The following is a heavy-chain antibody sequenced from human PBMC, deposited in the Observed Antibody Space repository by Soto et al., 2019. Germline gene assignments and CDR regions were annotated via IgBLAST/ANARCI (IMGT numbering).Heavy chain of an antibody. J-gene: IGHJ5*02. D-gene: IGHD1-1*01. Sequence: ASVKVSCKASGYTFTGYYMHWVRQAPGQGLEWMGWINPNSGGTNYAQKFQGWVPMTRDTSISTAYMELSRLRSDDTAVYYCARELEANRGNWFDPWGQGTLVTVSA. CDR1: GYTFTGYY. CDR2: INPNSGGT. CDR3: ARELEANRGNWFDP. V-gene: IGHV1-2*04.